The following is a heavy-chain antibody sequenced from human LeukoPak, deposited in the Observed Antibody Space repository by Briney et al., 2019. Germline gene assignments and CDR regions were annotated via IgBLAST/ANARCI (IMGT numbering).Heavy chain of an antibody. CDR2: INSDGSST. Sequence: GGSLRLSCAASGFTFSSYWMHWVRQAPGKGLVWVSRINSDGSSTSYADSVKGRFTISRDNAKNTLYLQMNSLRAEDTAVYYCARVSLNWNVFDYWGQGTLVTVSS. J-gene: IGHJ4*02. CDR3: ARVSLNWNVFDY. D-gene: IGHD1-1*01. CDR1: GFTFSSYW. V-gene: IGHV3-74*01.